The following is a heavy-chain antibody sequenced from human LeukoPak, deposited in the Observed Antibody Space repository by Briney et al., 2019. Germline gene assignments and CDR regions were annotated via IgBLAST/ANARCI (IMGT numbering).Heavy chain of an antibody. V-gene: IGHV4-59*01. CDR3: ARNLDYYQSSCYYSGNRYFDL. CDR2: LYYGGST. D-gene: IGHD3-22*01. CDR1: GGSISSYY. Sequence: PSETLSLTCTVSGGSISSYYWSWIRHPPGKGLELIEHLYYGGSTNYNPSLKSRVTISVDTSKNEFSLKLSTVTAADTAVYFCARNLDYYQSSCYYSGNRYFDLWGRGTLVTVSS. J-gene: IGHJ2*01.